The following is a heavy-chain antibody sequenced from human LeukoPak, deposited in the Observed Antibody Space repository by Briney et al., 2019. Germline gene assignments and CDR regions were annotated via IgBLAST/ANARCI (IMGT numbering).Heavy chain of an antibody. CDR1: GGSISSSNW. Sequence: SGTLSLTCAVSGGSISSSNWWSWVRQPPGKGLEWIGEIYHSGSTNYNPSLKSRVTISVDKSKNQFSLKLSSVTAADTAVYYCASSCSGGSCSNLFDYWGQGTLVTVSS. D-gene: IGHD2-15*01. CDR2: IYHSGST. CDR3: ASSCSGGSCSNLFDY. V-gene: IGHV4-4*02. J-gene: IGHJ4*02.